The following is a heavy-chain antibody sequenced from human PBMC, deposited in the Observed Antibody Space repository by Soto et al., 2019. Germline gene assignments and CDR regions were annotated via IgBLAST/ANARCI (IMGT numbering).Heavy chain of an antibody. V-gene: IGHV3-66*01. J-gene: IGHJ4*02. Sequence: GGSLRLSCAASGFTFSSYGMHWVRQAPGKGLEWVSVIYSGGSTYYADSVKGRFTISRDDSKNTLYLQMNSLKTEDTALYYCTTDRGDTAMTDYFDYWGLGTLVTVSS. D-gene: IGHD5-18*01. CDR3: TTDRGDTAMTDYFDY. CDR2: IYSGGST. CDR1: GFTFSSYG.